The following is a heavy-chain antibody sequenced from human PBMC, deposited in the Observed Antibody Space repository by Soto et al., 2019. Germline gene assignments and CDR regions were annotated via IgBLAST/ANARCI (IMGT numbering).Heavy chain of an antibody. CDR3: SRSEVGDFMDV. V-gene: IGHV1-8*01. J-gene: IGHJ6*02. Sequence: QAQLEQSGAKVKKPGASVRVSCKASEDTFANYDIIWVRQAPGQGLEWMGWVNPNNGNTGYAPKFQGRVTMTRDTSTRTAYLEMSGLRSDDTAVYYCSRSEVGDFMDVWGRGTTVIVSS. D-gene: IGHD3-16*01. CDR2: VNPNNGNT. CDR1: EDTFANYD.